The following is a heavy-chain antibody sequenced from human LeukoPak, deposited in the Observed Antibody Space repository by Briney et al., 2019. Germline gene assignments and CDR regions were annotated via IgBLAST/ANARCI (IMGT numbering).Heavy chain of an antibody. CDR3: ARDGPKYSLLYYYYMDV. D-gene: IGHD5-18*01. V-gene: IGHV3-33*01. CDR1: GFTFSSYG. Sequence: GGSLRLSCAASGFTFSSYGMRWVRQAPGKGLEWVAVIWYDGSNNYYADYVKGRFTISRDNSKNTLYLQMNSLRAEDTAVYYCARDGPKYSLLYYYYMDVWGKGTTVTVSS. CDR2: IWYDGSNN. J-gene: IGHJ6*03.